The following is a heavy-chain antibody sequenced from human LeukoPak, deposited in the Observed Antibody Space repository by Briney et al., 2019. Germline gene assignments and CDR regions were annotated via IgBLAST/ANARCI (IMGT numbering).Heavy chain of an antibody. CDR1: GGSISSYY. D-gene: IGHD3-22*01. CDR3: ARTSSGYYSFFDY. CDR2: IYYSGST. V-gene: IGHV4-59*01. Sequence: SETLSLTCTISGGSISSYYWSWIRQPPGKGLEWIGYIYYSGSTNYNPSLKSRVTISVDTSKNQFSLKLSSVTAADTAVYYCARTSSGYYSFFDYWGQGTLVTVSS. J-gene: IGHJ4*02.